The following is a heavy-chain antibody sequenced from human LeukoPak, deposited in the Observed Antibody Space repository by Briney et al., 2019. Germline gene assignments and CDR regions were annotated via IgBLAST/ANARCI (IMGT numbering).Heavy chain of an antibody. D-gene: IGHD2-2*01. J-gene: IGHJ2*01. CDR1: GGFISSSNW. Sequence: SETLSLTCAVSGGFISSSNWWSWVRPPPGKGLEWIGEIYHSGSTNYNPSLKSRVTISVDKSKNQFSLKLSSVTAADTAVYYCARDISGGYCSSTSCYRTPRRGYFDLWGRGTLVTVSS. V-gene: IGHV4-4*02. CDR3: ARDISGGYCSSTSCYRTPRRGYFDL. CDR2: IYHSGST.